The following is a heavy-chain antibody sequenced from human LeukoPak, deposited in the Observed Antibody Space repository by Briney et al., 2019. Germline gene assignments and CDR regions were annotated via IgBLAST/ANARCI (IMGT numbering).Heavy chain of an antibody. CDR1: GFTVSSNY. CDR2: IYSGGST. J-gene: IGHJ5*02. CDR3: ASRATVTTDRFWFDP. D-gene: IGHD4-11*01. V-gene: IGHV3-53*01. Sequence: GGSLRLSCAASGFTVSSNYMSWVRQAPGKGLEWVSVIYSGGSTYYADSVEGRFTISRDNFKNTLYLQMNSLRAEDTAVYYCASRATVTTDRFWFDPWGQGTLVTVSS.